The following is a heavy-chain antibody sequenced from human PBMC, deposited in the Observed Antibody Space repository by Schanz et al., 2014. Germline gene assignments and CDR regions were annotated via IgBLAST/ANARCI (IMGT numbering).Heavy chain of an antibody. J-gene: IGHJ4*02. D-gene: IGHD1-1*01. CDR3: ARAHGNNWYGKGLDY. CDR2: ISHSGGSK. CDR1: GFTFNSYA. V-gene: IGHV3-23*01. Sequence: DVQLLESGGGLVQPGGSLRLSCAASGFTFNSYAMTWVRQAPGKGLEWVSSISHSGGSKYYADSVKGRFTISRDNSKNTLYLQMNSLRADDTAVYFCARAHGNNWYGKGLDYWGQGTQXTVSS.